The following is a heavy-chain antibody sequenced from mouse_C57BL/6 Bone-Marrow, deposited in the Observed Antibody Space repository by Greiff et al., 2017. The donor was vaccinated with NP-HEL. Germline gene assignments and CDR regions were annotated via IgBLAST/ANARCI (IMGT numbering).Heavy chain of an antibody. Sequence: EVQLVESGGDLVKPGGSLKLSCAASGFTFSSYGMSWVRQTPDKRLEWVATISSGGSYTYYPDSVKGRFTLSRDNAKNTLYLQMSSLKSEDTAMYYCARHGYGNYDYWGQGTTLTVSS. CDR1: GFTFSSYG. CDR3: ARHGYGNYDY. CDR2: ISSGGSYT. V-gene: IGHV5-6*01. J-gene: IGHJ2*01. D-gene: IGHD2-10*02.